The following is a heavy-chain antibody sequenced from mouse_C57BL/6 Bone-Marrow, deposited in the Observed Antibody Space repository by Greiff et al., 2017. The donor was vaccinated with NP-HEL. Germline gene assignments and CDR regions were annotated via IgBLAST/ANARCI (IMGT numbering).Heavy chain of an antibody. CDR1: GYAFTNYL. V-gene: IGHV1-54*01. CDR3: ARGIYYGSPYGD. J-gene: IGHJ2*01. D-gene: IGHD2-1*01. Sequence: VQRVESGAELVRPGTSVKVSCKASGYAFTNYLIEWVKQRPGQGLEWIGVINPGSGGTNYNEKFKGKATLTADKSSSTAYMQLSSLTSEDSAVYFCARGIYYGSPYGDWGQGTTLTVSS. CDR2: INPGSGGT.